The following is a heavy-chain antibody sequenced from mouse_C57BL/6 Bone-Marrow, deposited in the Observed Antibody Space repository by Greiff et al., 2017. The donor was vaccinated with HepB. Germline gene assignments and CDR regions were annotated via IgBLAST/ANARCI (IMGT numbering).Heavy chain of an antibody. V-gene: IGHV1-87*01. CDR2: GQGLEWFG. D-gene: IGHD1-1*01. Sequence: QVQLQQSGPELARPWASVKISCQAFYTFSRRVHFAIRDTNYWMQWVKQRPGQGLEWFGAIYPGNGDTSYNQKFKGTATWTADKASSTAYMQRSSLASEDSAVYYCAATVVGAMDYWGQGTSVTVSS. CDR3: SEDSAVYYCAATVVGAMDY. J-gene: IGHJ4*01. CDR1: YTFSRRVH.